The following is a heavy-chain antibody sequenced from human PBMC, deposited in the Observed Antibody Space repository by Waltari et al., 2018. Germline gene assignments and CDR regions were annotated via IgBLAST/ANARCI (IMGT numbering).Heavy chain of an antibody. Sequence: QLQLQESGPGLVKPSETLSLTCTVSGGSISSSSYYWGWIRQPPGKGLEWIGSIYYSGSTYYNPSLKSRVTISVDTSKNQFSLKLSSVTAADTAVYYCARVFVITFGGVKKPLFDYWGQGTLVTVSS. V-gene: IGHV4-39*07. D-gene: IGHD3-16*01. CDR2: IYYSGST. J-gene: IGHJ4*02. CDR1: GGSISSSSYY. CDR3: ARVFVITFGGVKKPLFDY.